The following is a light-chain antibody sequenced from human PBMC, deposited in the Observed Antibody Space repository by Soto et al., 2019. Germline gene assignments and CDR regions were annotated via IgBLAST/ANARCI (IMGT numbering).Light chain of an antibody. Sequence: EIVLTQSPGTLSLSPGERATLSCRASQSVSSSYLAWYQQKPGEAPRLLIYGASSRATGIPDRFSGSGPGTDFTLNISRLEPEDLAVYYCQQYGSSPPLTFGGGTKVEIK. J-gene: IGKJ4*01. CDR3: QQYGSSPPLT. CDR1: QSVSSSY. CDR2: GAS. V-gene: IGKV3-20*01.